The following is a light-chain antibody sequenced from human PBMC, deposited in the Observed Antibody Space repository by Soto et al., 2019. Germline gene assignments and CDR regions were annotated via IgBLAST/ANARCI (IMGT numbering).Light chain of an antibody. CDR2: GAS. CDR3: QQYNTWPQT. V-gene: IGKV3-15*01. CDR1: QTINNN. Sequence: VMTQAPATLSVSPGERATLSCRASQTINNNVAWYQLKDGQVPRLVIYGASTRATDIPARFSGSGSGTEFTLTISSLQSEDFAEYHCQQYNTWPQTFGQGTKGEIK. J-gene: IGKJ1*01.